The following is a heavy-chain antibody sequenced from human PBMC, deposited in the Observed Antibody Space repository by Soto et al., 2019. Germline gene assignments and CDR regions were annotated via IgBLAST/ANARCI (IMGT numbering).Heavy chain of an antibody. CDR3: ARGGLENQNYYYYYMDV. Sequence: QVQLVQSGAEVKKPGASVKVSCKASGYTFTSYDINWVRQATGQGLEWMGWMNPNSGNAGYAKKFQGRVTTNRNTSTSSSYMELSSLRAEDTAVYYCARGGLENQNYYYYYMDVWGKGTTVTVSS. D-gene: IGHD1-1*01. J-gene: IGHJ6*03. CDR1: GYTFTSYD. V-gene: IGHV1-8*01. CDR2: MNPNSGNA.